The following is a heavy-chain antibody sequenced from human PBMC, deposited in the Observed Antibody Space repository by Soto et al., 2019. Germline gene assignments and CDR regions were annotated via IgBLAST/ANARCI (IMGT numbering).Heavy chain of an antibody. CDR2: IYYSGNT. V-gene: IGHV4-61*01. J-gene: IGHJ5*02. D-gene: IGHD3-22*01. CDR1: GGSVSSGRYY. Sequence: SETLSLTCTVSGGSVSSGRYYWGWIRQSPGKGLEWIGHIYYSGNTHYNPSLKSRVNISVDTSKNQFSLKLSSVTAADTAVYYCARENYYDSSGYYYWFDPWGQGTLVTVSS. CDR3: ARENYYDSSGYYYWFDP.